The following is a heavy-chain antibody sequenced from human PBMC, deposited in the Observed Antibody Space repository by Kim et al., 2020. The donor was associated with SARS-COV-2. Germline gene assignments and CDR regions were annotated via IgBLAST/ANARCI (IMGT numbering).Heavy chain of an antibody. CDR1: GFTVSSNY. CDR3: ASINPPHYYDSSGLYYFDY. CDR2: IYSGGST. Sequence: GGSLRLSCAASGFTVSSNYMSWVRQAPGKGLEWVSVIYSGGSTYYADSVKGRFTISRDNSKNTLYLQMNSLRAEDTAVYYCASINPPHYYDSSGLYYFDYWGEGTLVTVSS. J-gene: IGHJ4*02. V-gene: IGHV3-53*01. D-gene: IGHD3-22*01.